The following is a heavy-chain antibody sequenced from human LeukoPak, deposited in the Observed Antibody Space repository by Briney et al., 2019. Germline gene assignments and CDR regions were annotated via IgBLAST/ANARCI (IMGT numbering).Heavy chain of an antibody. CDR3: ARAVSGWSFDS. D-gene: IGHD6-19*01. J-gene: IGHJ4*02. CDR2: FSYSGST. CDR1: GVSISDYH. Sequence: KPSETLSLTCSVSGVSISDYHWIWIRQPPAKGLEWMGYFSYSGSTRYNPSLKSRVTMSVDTSKNQFSLRLNSVAAADTAVYYCARAVSGWSFDSWGQGTLVAVTS. V-gene: IGHV4-59*01.